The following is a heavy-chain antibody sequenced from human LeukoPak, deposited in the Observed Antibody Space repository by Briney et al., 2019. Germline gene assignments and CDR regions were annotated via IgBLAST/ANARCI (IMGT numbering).Heavy chain of an antibody. CDR2: ISSDGSSK. CDR1: GFMFSAYG. D-gene: IGHD2-15*01. V-gene: IGHV3-30*18. J-gene: IGHJ4*02. Sequence: GGSLRLSCAASGFMFSAYGMHWVRQAPGKGAEWVAVISSDGSSKNYADSVKSRFSMSRDNSKNTLYMQMNSLRIEDTAVYYCAKDGDCGGGGCFPNNFNYWGQGTLVTVSS. CDR3: AKDGDCGGGGCFPNNFNY.